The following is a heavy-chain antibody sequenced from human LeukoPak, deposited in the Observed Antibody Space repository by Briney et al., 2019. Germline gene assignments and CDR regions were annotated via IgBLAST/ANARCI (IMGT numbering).Heavy chain of an antibody. J-gene: IGHJ4*02. D-gene: IGHD5-18*01. Sequence: SVKVSCKASGGTFSSYAISWVRQAPGQGLEWMGGIIPIFGTANYAQKFQGRVTITADESTSTAYMELRSLRYEDTAVYYCARDKKGYSYGYAGVYYFDYWGQGTLVTVSS. CDR3: ARDKKGYSYGYAGVYYFDY. V-gene: IGHV1-69*01. CDR1: GGTFSSYA. CDR2: IIPIFGTA.